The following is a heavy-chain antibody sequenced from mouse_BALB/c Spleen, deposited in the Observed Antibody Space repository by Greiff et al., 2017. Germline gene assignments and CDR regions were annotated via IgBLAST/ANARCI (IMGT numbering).Heavy chain of an antibody. CDR2: INPSSGYT. D-gene: IGHD1-1*01. Sequence: VKLMESGAELARPGASVKMSCKASGYTFTSYTMHWVKQRPGQGLEWIGYINPSSGYTNYNQKFKDKATLTADKSSSTAYMQLSSLTSEDSAVYYCARRIYYYDAMDYWGQGTSVTVSS. CDR1: GYTFTSYT. J-gene: IGHJ4*01. CDR3: ARRIYYYDAMDY. V-gene: IGHV1-4*01.